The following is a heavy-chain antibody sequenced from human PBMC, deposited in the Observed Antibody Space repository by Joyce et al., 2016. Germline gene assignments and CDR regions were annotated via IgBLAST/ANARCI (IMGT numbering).Heavy chain of an antibody. CDR3: AHMGAYFFYSSGSNVFDY. CDR2: IYGHDDK. V-gene: IGHV2-5*01. J-gene: IGHJ4*02. D-gene: IGHD3-22*01. CDR1: GFSLTTSGVG. Sequence: QITLKESGPTLVKPTQTLTLTCTFSGFSLTTSGVGVAWIRPPPGKALEWLAVIYGHDDKRYSPSLKSRLTITKDISKTQVVLTLTNMDPVDTATYYCAHMGAYFFYSSGSNVFDYWGQGALVTVSS.